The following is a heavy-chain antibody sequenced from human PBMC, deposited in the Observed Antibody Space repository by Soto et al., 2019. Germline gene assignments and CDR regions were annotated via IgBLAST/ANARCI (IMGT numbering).Heavy chain of an antibody. J-gene: IGHJ6*02. Sequence: QGQLVQSGAEVKKPGTSVKVSCKASKYTFTVYHMHWVRQAPGRGLEWMGRINVNSGDTFFAQTFQGRVALTRDTSISTAYMELSRLTSDDTAVYYCARDRGAGYYRMDIWGQATTVTVSS. CDR2: INVNSGDT. D-gene: IGHD3-16*01. V-gene: IGHV1-2*02. CDR3: ARDRGAGYYRMDI. CDR1: KYTFTVYH.